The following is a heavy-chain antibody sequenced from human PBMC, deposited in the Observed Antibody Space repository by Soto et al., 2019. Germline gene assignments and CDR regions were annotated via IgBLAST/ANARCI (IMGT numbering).Heavy chain of an antibody. J-gene: IGHJ4*02. CDR2: IYYSGST. D-gene: IGHD3-22*01. V-gene: IGHV4-31*03. CDR1: GGSFNSGNYY. Sequence: SSQTMSLTCTVSGGSFNSGNYYWSWILQHPGKGLEWIGYIYYSGSTYYNPSLKSRVTISLNTSKNQFSLNLSSVTAADTAVYYCARDPWSSGYLRYWGQGTLGTVSS. CDR3: ARDPWSSGYLRY.